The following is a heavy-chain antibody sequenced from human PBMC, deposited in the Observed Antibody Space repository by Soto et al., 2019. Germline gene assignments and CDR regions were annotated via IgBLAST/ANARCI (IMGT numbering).Heavy chain of an antibody. CDR3: ARRLSP. CDR1: GGSISSGGYY. V-gene: IGHV4-31*03. Sequence: QVQLQESGPGLVKPSQTLSLTCTVSGGSISSGGYYWSWIRQHPGKGLEWIGYIYYSGSTYYNPSLKSRLTIPEDTSKTHFSLKRSPGTAAATAVYYWARRLSPWGQGTLVTVSS. CDR2: IYYSGST. J-gene: IGHJ5*02.